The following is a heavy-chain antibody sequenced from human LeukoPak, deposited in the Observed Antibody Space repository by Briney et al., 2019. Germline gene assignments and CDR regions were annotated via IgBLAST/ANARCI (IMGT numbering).Heavy chain of an antibody. J-gene: IGHJ4*02. D-gene: IGHD4-17*01. Sequence: SETLSLTCTVSGGSISSGGYYWSWIRQPPGKGLEWIGTIYYSGSTNYNPSLKSRVTISVDTSKNQFSLKLSSVTAADTAVYYCARATVVGNDYWGQGTLVTVSS. CDR2: IYYSGST. V-gene: IGHV4-61*08. CDR3: ARATVVGNDY. CDR1: GGSISSGGYY.